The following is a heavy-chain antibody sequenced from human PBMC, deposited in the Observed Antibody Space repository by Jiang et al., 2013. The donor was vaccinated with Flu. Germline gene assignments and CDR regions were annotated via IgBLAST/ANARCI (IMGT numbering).Heavy chain of an antibody. D-gene: IGHD1-26*01. V-gene: IGHV3-66*01. Sequence: VQLLESGGRLVQPGGSLRLSCAASGFTVSNNYLSWVRQTPEKGLEWVSVIYSGGSTFYADSVKGRFTISRDDSNNILYLQMNSLRAEDTAVYYCTRAGHTGSYSFDYWGQGTLVTVSS. CDR3: TRAGHTGSYSFDY. J-gene: IGHJ4*02. CDR1: GFTVSNNY. CDR2: IYSGGST.